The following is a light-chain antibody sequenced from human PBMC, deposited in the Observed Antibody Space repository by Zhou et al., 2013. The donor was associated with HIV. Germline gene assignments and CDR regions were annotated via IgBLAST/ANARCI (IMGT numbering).Light chain of an antibody. Sequence: DIQMTQSPSSLSASVGDRVTITCQASQDISDHLNWYQQKPGKAPKLLIYDASNLETGVPSRFSGSGSGTDFTFTISSLQPEDIATYYCQQWHKFPITFGQGTRLXIK. CDR3: QQWHKFPIT. J-gene: IGKJ5*01. V-gene: IGKV1-33*01. CDR2: DAS. CDR1: QDISDH.